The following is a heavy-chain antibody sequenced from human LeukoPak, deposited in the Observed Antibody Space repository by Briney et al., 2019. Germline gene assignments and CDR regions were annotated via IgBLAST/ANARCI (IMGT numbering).Heavy chain of an antibody. CDR2: INPNSGGT. Sequence: ASVKVSCKASGYTFTGYYMHWVRQAPGQGLEWMGWINPNSGGTNYAQKFQGRVTMTRDTSISTAYMELRSLRSDDTAVYYCARDGTKLPWFGELRITRYYFYYMDVWGKGTTVTISS. V-gene: IGHV1-2*02. CDR1: GYTFTGYY. CDR3: ARDGTKLPWFGELRITRYYFYYMDV. D-gene: IGHD3-10*01. J-gene: IGHJ6*03.